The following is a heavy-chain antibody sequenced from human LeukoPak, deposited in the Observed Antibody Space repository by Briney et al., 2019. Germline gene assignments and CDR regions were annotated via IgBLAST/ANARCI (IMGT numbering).Heavy chain of an antibody. V-gene: IGHV4-34*01. D-gene: IGHD5-12*01. CDR3: VGPGSRSGYDYGY. CDR2: INHSGST. CDR1: GGSFSGYY. Sequence: SETLSLTCAVYGGSFSGYYWSWIRQPPGKGLEWIGEINHSGSTNYNPSLKSRVTISVDKSKNQFSLKLSSVTAADTAVYYCVGPGSRSGYDYGYWGQGTLVTVSS. J-gene: IGHJ4*02.